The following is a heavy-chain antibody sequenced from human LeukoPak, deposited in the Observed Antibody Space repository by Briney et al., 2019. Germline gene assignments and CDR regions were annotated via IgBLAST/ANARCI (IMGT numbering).Heavy chain of an antibody. CDR2: INPSGGAT. J-gene: IGHJ3*02. V-gene: IGHV1-46*01. D-gene: IGHD1-7*01. Sequence: ASVKVSCKASGYTFTNYYMHCVRQAPGQGLEWMGIINPSGGATSYAQKFQGRVTMTRDTSTSTVYMELSSLRSEDTAVYYCARDLDWNYAFDIWGQGTMVTVSS. CDR1: GYTFTNYY. CDR3: ARDLDWNYAFDI.